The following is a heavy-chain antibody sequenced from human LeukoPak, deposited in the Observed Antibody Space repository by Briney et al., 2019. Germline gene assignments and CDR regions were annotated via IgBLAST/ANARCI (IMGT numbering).Heavy chain of an antibody. V-gene: IGHV5-51*01. CDR1: GYSFTNYW. CDR2: IYPGDSDT. J-gene: IGHJ4*02. Sequence: GESLRISCKGSGYSFTNYWIGWVRQMPGKGLEWMGIIYPGDSDTRYSPSIQGQVTISVDKSISTAYLQWASLKASDTAMYYCARIPVVGTSDYFDYWGQGTLVTVSS. CDR3: ARIPVVGTSDYFDY. D-gene: IGHD6-13*01.